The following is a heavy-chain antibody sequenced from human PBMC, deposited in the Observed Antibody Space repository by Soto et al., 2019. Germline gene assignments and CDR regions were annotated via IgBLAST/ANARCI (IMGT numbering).Heavy chain of an antibody. J-gene: IGHJ6*02. Sequence: PSETLSLTCTVSGGSISSGGYYWSWIRQHPGKGLEWIGYIYYSGSTYYNPSLKSRVTISVDTSKNQFSLKLSSVTAADTAVYYCARDLIREYDFWSGYYQAPYYYGMDVWGQGTTVTVSS. D-gene: IGHD3-3*01. CDR3: ARDLIREYDFWSGYYQAPYYYGMDV. CDR1: GGSISSGGYY. CDR2: IYYSGST. V-gene: IGHV4-31*03.